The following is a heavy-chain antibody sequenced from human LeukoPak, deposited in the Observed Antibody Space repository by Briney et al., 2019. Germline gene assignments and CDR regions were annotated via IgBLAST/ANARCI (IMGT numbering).Heavy chain of an antibody. CDR1: GGSISSGSYY. V-gene: IGHV4-61*02. CDR3: ARRVSGSPFDY. CDR2: IYTSGST. D-gene: IGHD1-26*01. Sequence: SETLSLTCTVSGGSISSGSYYWSWIRQPAGKGLEWIGRIYTSGSTNYNPSLKSRVTISVDTSKNQFSLKLSSVTAAGTAVYYCARRVSGSPFDYWGQGTLVTVSS. J-gene: IGHJ4*02.